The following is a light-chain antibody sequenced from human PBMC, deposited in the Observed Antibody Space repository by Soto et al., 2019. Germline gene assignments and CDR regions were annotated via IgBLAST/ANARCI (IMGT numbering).Light chain of an antibody. CDR3: QQYDSSPKT. CDR1: QSVSSSY. CDR2: GAS. J-gene: IGKJ1*01. Sequence: EIVLTQSPGTLSLSTGERATLSCRASQSVSSSYLAWYQQKPGQAPRLLIYGASSRATGIPDRFSGSGSGTDFTLTISRLEPEEFAVYYCQQYDSSPKTFGQGTKVEIK. V-gene: IGKV3-20*01.